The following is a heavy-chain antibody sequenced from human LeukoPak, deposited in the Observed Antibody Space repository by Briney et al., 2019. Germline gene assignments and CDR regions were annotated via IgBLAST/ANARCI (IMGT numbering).Heavy chain of an antibody. CDR2: ISSSGSSI. V-gene: IGHV3-11*01. J-gene: IGHJ4*02. D-gene: IGHD6-13*01. Sequence: GGSLRLSCAASGFTFSDYYMSWIRQAPGQGLEWVSYISSSGSSIYYADSVKGRFTISRDNAKNSLYLQMHSLRAEDTAVYYCARIPYSSSWRSDYWGQGTLVTVSS. CDR3: ARIPYSSSWRSDY. CDR1: GFTFSDYY.